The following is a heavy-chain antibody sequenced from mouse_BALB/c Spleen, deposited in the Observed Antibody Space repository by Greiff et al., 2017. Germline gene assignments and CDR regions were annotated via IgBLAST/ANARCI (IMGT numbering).Heavy chain of an antibody. J-gene: IGHJ3*01. CDR1: GYAFTNYL. CDR3: ARKGFAY. Sequence: QVQLQQSGAELVRPGTSVKVSCKASGYAFTNYLIEWVKQRPGQGLEWIGVINPGSGGTNYNEKFKGKATLTADKSSSTAYMQLSSLTSDDSAVFFWARKGFAYWGQGTLVTVSA. V-gene: IGHV1-54*03. CDR2: INPGSGGT.